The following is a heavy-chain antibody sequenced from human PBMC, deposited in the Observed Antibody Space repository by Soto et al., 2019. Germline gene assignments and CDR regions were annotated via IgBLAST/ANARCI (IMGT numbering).Heavy chain of an antibody. CDR2: IYYSGST. CDR3: ASTLSVVVPAAVGAFDI. V-gene: IGHV4-39*01. J-gene: IGHJ3*02. CDR1: GGSISSSSYY. Sequence: QLQLQESGPGLVKPSETLSLTCTVSGGSISSSSYYWGWIRQPPGKGLEWIGSIYYSGSTYYNPSLKSRVTISIDTSKNQCSLKLIFVTAADTAVYYCASTLSVVVPAAVGAFDIWSQGTMVTVSS. D-gene: IGHD2-2*01.